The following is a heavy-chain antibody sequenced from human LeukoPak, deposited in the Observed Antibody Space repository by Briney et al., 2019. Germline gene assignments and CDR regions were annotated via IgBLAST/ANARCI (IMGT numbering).Heavy chain of an antibody. V-gene: IGHV4-59*01. CDR2: IYYSGTT. CDR3: ARDRSSGYYYEAFDI. J-gene: IGHJ3*02. D-gene: IGHD3-22*01. Sequence: SETLSLTCTVSGGSISSYYWNWIRQPPGKGLEWIGYIYYSGTTNYNPSLKSRVSMSVDTSKNQFSLKLSSVTAADTAVYYCARDRSSGYYYEAFDIWGQGTMVTVSS. CDR1: GGSISSYY.